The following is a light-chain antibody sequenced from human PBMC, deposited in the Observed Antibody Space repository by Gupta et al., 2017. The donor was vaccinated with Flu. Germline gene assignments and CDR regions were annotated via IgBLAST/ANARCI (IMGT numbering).Light chain of an antibody. J-gene: IGKJ4*01. V-gene: IGKV3-11*01. CDR1: QSVGTH. CDR3: QHRFDGQRLT. CDR2: GAS. Sequence: EILLAQSPVTLSSSPGERVTLSCRASQSVGTHLAWYQQKPGQAPRLLIYGASHRVAGIPARFSGSGSDTDFSLTISSLEPDDFAVYYCQHRFDGQRLTCGGGTRVEIK.